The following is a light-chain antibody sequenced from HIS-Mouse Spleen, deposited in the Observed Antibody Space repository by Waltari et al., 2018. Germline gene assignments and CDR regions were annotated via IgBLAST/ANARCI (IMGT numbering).Light chain of an antibody. CDR2: RNN. Sequence: QSVLTQPPSASGTPGQRVTISCSGSSSNIGSNYVYWYQQLPGTAPKLLFYRNNHWSHGVLDRFSGSKSGTSASLAISGLRSEGGADYYCAAWDDSLSGRVFGGGTKLTGL. V-gene: IGLV1-47*01. CDR1: SSNIGSNY. CDR3: AAWDDSLSGRV. J-gene: IGLJ3*02.